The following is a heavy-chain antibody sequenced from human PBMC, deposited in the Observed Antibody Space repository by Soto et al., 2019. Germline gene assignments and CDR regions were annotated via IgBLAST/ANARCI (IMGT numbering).Heavy chain of an antibody. CDR2: INHSGST. V-gene: IGHV4-34*01. CDR1: GGSFSGYC. J-gene: IGHJ4*02. D-gene: IGHD3-10*01. Sequence: ETLSLACAVYGGSFSGYCWSWIRQPPGKGLEWIGEINHSGSTNYNPSLKSRVTISVDTSKNQFSLKLSSVTAADTAVYYCAREGSGSYYNRDFDYWGQGTLVTV. CDR3: AREGSGSYYNRDFDY.